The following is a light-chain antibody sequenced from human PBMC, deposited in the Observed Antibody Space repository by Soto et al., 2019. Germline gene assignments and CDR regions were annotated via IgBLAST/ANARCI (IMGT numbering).Light chain of an antibody. V-gene: IGKV3-20*01. J-gene: IGKJ1*01. CDR3: QQYGSSRAT. CDR2: GAS. CDR1: QSVSSSY. Sequence: EIVLTQSPGTLSLSPGERATLSCRASQSVSSSYLAWYQQKPGQAPRLLIYGASSRATGIPDGFSGSGSGTDFTLTSSRLEPEECAVYYCQQYGSSRATFGQGTKVDIK.